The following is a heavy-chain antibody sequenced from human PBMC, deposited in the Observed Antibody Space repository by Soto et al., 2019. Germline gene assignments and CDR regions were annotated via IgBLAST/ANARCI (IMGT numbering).Heavy chain of an antibody. CDR2: IYYSGST. J-gene: IGHJ5*02. V-gene: IGHV4-59*01. D-gene: IGHD3-3*01. CDR1: GGSISSYY. Sequence: SETLSLTCTVSGGSISSYYWSWIRQPPGKGLEWIGYIYYSGSTNYNPSLKSRVTISVDTSKNQFSLKLSSVTAADTAVYYCARDLGSPYYDFWSGYHWFDPWGQGTLVTVSS. CDR3: ARDLGSPYYDFWSGYHWFDP.